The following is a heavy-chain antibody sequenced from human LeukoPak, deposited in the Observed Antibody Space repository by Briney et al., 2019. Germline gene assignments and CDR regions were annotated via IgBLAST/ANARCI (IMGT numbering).Heavy chain of an antibody. V-gene: IGHV3-30*18. CDR1: GFIFSSYG. J-gene: IGHJ4*02. CDR2: ISYDGRNK. Sequence: GGSLRLSCAASGFIFSSYGMHWVRQAPGKGLEWVAVISYDGRNKYYGDSVKGRFTISRDNSKSTLYLQMNSLRTEDTAVYYCAKDSNVFWSGYYSRGHFDYWGQGTLVTVSS. CDR3: AKDSNVFWSGYYSRGHFDY. D-gene: IGHD3-3*01.